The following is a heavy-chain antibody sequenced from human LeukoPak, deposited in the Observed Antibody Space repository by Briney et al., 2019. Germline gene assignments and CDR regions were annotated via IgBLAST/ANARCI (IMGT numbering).Heavy chain of an antibody. CDR1: GGSISSSSYY. D-gene: IGHD3-3*02. CDR2: IYYSGST. J-gene: IGHJ4*02. V-gene: IGHV4-39*07. CDR3: ARDSPIFGVRVN. Sequence: PSETLSLTCTVSGGSISSSSYYWGWIRQPPGKGLEWIGSIYYSGSTNYNPSLKSRVTISVDTSKNQFSLKLSSVTAADTAVYYCARDSPIFGVRVNWGQGTLVTVSS.